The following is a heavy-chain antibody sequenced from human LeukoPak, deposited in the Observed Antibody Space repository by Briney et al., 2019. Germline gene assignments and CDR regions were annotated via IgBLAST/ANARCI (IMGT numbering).Heavy chain of an antibody. Sequence: EASVKVSCKASGYTFTNYYIHWVRQAPGQGLEWMGIINPSGDNTWYAQKFQGRVTMTRDMSTSTAYMELSSLRSEDTAVYYCARDNSVGDTAWWFDPWGQGTLVTASS. D-gene: IGHD1-26*01. V-gene: IGHV1-46*01. CDR1: GYTFTNYY. J-gene: IGHJ5*02. CDR2: INPSGDNT. CDR3: ARDNSVGDTAWWFDP.